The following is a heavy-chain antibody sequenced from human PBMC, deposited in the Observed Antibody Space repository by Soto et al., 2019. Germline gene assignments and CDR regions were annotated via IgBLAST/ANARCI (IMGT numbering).Heavy chain of an antibody. CDR2: IYPGDSDT. Sequence: PGESLKISCKGSGYSFTSYWIGWVRQMPGKGLEWMGIIYPGDSDTRYSPSFQGQVTISADKSISTAYLQWSSLKASDTAMYYCARRLATEMQGLYYYYGMDVWGQGTTVTVSS. CDR3: ARRLATEMQGLYYYYGMDV. CDR1: GYSFTSYW. D-gene: IGHD1-26*01. J-gene: IGHJ6*02. V-gene: IGHV5-51*01.